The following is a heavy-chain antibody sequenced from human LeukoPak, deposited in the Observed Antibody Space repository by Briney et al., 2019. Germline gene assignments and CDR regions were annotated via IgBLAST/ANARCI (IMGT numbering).Heavy chain of an antibody. Sequence: GGSLRLSCAASGFTFSSYWMHWGRQAPGKGLVWVSRINSDGSSTSYADSVKGRFTVSRDKAKNSRYLQVNSLRAEDTAVYYCARVGAVAGKGKYYFDYWGQGTLVTVSS. CDR2: INSDGSST. V-gene: IGHV3-74*01. D-gene: IGHD6-19*01. J-gene: IGHJ4*02. CDR1: GFTFSSYW. CDR3: ARVGAVAGKGKYYFDY.